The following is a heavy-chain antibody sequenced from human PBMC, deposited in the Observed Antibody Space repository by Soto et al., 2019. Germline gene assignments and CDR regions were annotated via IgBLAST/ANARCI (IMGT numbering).Heavy chain of an antibody. CDR1: GGSISSGDYY. CDR3: ARDYRRASYDILTGYENYYYGMDV. V-gene: IGHV4-30-4*01. J-gene: IGHJ6*02. CDR2: IYYSGST. D-gene: IGHD3-9*01. Sequence: SETLSLTYTVSGGSISSGDYYWSWIRQPPGKGLEWIGYIYYSGSTYYNPSLKSRVTISVDTSKNQFSLKLSSVTAADTAVYYCARDYRRASYDILTGYENYYYGMDVWGQGTTVTVSS.